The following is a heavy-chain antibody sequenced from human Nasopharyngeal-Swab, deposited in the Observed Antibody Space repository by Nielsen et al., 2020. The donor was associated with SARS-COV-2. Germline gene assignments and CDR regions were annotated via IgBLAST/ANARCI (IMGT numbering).Heavy chain of an antibody. Sequence: SETLSPTCSASGWSFIGFYWNWIRQPPGKGLEWIREINHSGSTNYNLSLKSRVTISVDTSKNPFSLKPSTVNAAGTAVYYCARNPPGYYGFIHYGMDVWGQGTTVTVSS. CDR2: INHSGST. J-gene: IGHJ6*02. V-gene: IGHV4-34*01. CDR3: ARNPPGYYGFIHYGMDV. D-gene: IGHD3-3*01. CDR1: GWSFIGFY.